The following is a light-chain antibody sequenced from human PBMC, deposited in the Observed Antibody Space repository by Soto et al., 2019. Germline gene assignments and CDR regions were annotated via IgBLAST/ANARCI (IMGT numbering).Light chain of an antibody. CDR1: QSVTNY. Sequence: EIFLTQSPDTLSLSPGERATLSCRASQSVTNYIAWYQQRPGQAPRLLIYDASNRASGVPARFSGSGSGTDFTLTISSLQAEDLAVYYCQQYYSSSLTFGGGTKVEIK. CDR3: QQYYSSSLT. J-gene: IGKJ4*01. CDR2: DAS. V-gene: IGKV3-11*01.